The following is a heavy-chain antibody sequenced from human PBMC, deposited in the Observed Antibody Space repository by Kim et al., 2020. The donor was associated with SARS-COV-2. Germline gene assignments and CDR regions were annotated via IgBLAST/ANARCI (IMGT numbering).Heavy chain of an antibody. Sequence: GSTYYNPSLKSRVTISVDTSKNQFSLKLSSVTAADTAVYYCAEVYSGYLPWGRGTLVTVSS. J-gene: IGHJ5*02. V-gene: IGHV4-39*07. CDR2: GST. CDR3: AEVYSGYLP. D-gene: IGHD5-12*01.